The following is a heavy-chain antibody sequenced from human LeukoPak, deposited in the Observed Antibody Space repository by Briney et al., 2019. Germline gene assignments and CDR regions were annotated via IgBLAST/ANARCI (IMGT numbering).Heavy chain of an antibody. J-gene: IGHJ4*02. CDR2: VYYTGTT. D-gene: IGHD3-10*01. V-gene: IGHV4-39*01. Sequence: PSETLSLTCTVSGASVRISNYYWGWIRPPPGQGLEWIARVYYTGTTYYNPSLKSRVTIFVETSKNQVSLRLSSVTAADTAVYYCARHSNYASGSTAKGLFDYWGQGTLVSVSS. CDR3: ARHSNYASGSTAKGLFDY. CDR1: GASVRISNYY.